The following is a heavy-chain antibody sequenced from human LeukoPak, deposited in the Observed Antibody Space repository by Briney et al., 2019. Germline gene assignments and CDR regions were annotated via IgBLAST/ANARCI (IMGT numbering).Heavy chain of an antibody. CDR3: VKDRMDVGLYDAFGI. CDR2: ISSNGGST. D-gene: IGHD2-8*01. J-gene: IGHJ3*02. V-gene: IGHV3-64D*06. CDR1: GFTFSSYA. Sequence: GGSLRLSCSASGFTFSSYAMHWVRQAPGKGLEYVSAISSNGGSTYYADSVKGRFTISRDNSKNTLYLQMSSLRAEDTAVYCCVKDRMDVGLYDAFGIWGQGTMVTVSS.